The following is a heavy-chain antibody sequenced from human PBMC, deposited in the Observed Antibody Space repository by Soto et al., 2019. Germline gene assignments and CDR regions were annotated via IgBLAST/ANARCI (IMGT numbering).Heavy chain of an antibody. Sequence: QVQLQESGPGLVKPSQTLSLTCTVSGGSISTVDYWWSWIRQSPDMGLEWIGHIYDGGRTYNNPSPASRGTMSADTSKSQLSLTLSSVSAADTAVYYCARGPSGDKVDSWGQGTLVTVSS. CDR2: IYDGGRT. D-gene: IGHD7-27*01. J-gene: IGHJ4*02. CDR1: GGSISTVDYW. CDR3: ARGPSGDKVDS. V-gene: IGHV4-30-4*01.